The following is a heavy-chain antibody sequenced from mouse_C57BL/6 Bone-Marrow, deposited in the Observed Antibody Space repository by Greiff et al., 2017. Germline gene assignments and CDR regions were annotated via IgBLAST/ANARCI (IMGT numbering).Heavy chain of an antibody. V-gene: IGHV1-74*01. Sequence: QVQLQQSGAELVKPGASVKVSCKASGYTFNSYWMHWVKQRPGQGLEWIGRIHPSDSDPNYNQKFKVKATLTVDKASSTAYMQLSSLTSEDSAVYYCAIGTGTVYYFDYWGQGTTLTVAS. CDR2: IHPSDSDP. CDR1: GYTFNSYW. J-gene: IGHJ2*01. D-gene: IGHD4-1*01. CDR3: AIGTGTVYYFDY.